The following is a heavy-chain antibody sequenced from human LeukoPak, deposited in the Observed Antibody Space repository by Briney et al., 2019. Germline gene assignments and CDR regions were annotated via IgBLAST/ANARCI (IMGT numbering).Heavy chain of an antibody. Sequence: PGGSLRLSCAASGFTFSSYSMNWVRQAPGKGLEWVSSISSSSSYIYYADSVKGRFTISRDNAKNSLYLQMNSLRAEDTAVYYCARRQWLAYAFDIWGQGTMVTVSS. CDR2: ISSSSSYI. CDR3: ARRQWLAYAFDI. CDR1: GFTFSSYS. V-gene: IGHV3-21*01. J-gene: IGHJ3*02. D-gene: IGHD6-19*01.